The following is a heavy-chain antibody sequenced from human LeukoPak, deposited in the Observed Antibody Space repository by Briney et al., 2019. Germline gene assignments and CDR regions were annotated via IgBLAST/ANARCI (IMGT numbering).Heavy chain of an antibody. CDR2: IYSGGST. V-gene: IGHV3-53*01. CDR3: ARDAGPGVPGY. D-gene: IGHD1-1*01. CDR1: AFTVSSNY. Sequence: PGGSLRLSCAASAFTVSSNYMSWVRQAPGKGLEWVSVIYSGGSTYYADSVKGRFTISRDNSKNTLYLQMNSLRAEDAAVYYCARDAGPGVPGYWGQGTLVTVSS. J-gene: IGHJ4*02.